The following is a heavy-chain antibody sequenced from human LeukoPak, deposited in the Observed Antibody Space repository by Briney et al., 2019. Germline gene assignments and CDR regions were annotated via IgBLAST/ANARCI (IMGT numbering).Heavy chain of an antibody. V-gene: IGHV3-15*01. CDR3: ATEGGSGSYYGDDAFDM. CDR2: VKSKADDGTT. D-gene: IGHD3-10*01. J-gene: IGHJ3*02. Sequence: GSLRLSCEASGFSFTNTWMSWVRQAPGKGLEWVGRVKSKADDGTTDYAAPVQGRFTISRDDSKNTLSLQMNSLKTEDTAVYYCATEGGSGSYYGDDAFDMWGQGTMVTVSS. CDR1: GFSFTNTW.